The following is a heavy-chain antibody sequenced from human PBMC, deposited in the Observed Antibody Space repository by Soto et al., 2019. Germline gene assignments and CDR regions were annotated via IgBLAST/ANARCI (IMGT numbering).Heavy chain of an antibody. V-gene: IGHV3-33*01. CDR3: ARDRGPDYGYFDY. CDR1: GFTFSSYG. Sequence: GGSLRLSCAASGFTFSSYGMHWVRQAPGKGLEWVAVIWYDGSNKYYADSVKGRFTISRDNSKNTLYLQMNSLRAEDTAVYYCARDRGPDYGYFDYWGQGTLVTVSS. J-gene: IGHJ4*02. D-gene: IGHD4-17*01. CDR2: IWYDGSNK.